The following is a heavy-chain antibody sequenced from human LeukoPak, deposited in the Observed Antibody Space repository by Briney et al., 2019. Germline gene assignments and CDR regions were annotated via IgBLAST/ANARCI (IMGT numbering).Heavy chain of an antibody. Sequence: GGSLKLSCAASGFTFSSSDMHWVRQASGKGLEWVGRIRSKANNYATAYAASVKGRFTISRDDSKNTAYLQMISLKTEDTAVYYCTEPDFDYWGQGTLVTVSS. V-gene: IGHV3-73*01. CDR3: TEPDFDY. CDR1: GFTFSSSD. CDR2: IRSKANNYAT. J-gene: IGHJ4*02.